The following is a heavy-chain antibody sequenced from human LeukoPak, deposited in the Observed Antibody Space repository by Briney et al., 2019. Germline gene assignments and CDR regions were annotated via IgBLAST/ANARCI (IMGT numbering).Heavy chain of an antibody. Sequence: GGSLRLSSAPFGFTFGSFWVSWVSQAPGKGRGWVGTIKQNGSEKYYVDSVKGRFTISRDNAKNSLYLQMNSLRAEDTAVYFCARERRTGGRTIDYWGQGTLVTVSS. V-gene: IGHV3-7*01. CDR2: IKQNGSEK. CDR3: ARERRTGGRTIDY. D-gene: IGHD3/OR15-3a*01. CDR1: GFTFGSFW. J-gene: IGHJ4*02.